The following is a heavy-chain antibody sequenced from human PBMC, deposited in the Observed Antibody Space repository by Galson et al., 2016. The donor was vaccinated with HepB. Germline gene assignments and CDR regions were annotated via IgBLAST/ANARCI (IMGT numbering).Heavy chain of an antibody. CDR2: ISSSSTI. D-gene: IGHD3-10*01. CDR1: GFTFSSYS. Sequence: SLRLSCAASGFTFSSYSMNWVRQAPGKGLEWVSYISSSSTIYYADSVKGRFTISRDNSRNTLYLQMNSLRAEDTAMYYCARNMYGAATNYIGDVFDIWGQGTMVTVSS. J-gene: IGHJ3*02. CDR3: ARNMYGAATNYIGDVFDI. V-gene: IGHV3-48*01.